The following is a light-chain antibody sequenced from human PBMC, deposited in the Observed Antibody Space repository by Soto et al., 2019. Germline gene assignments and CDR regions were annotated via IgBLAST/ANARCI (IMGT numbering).Light chain of an antibody. CDR2: DAS. J-gene: IGKJ5*01. CDR1: QSVSSSS. Sequence: ESVLTQSPATLSLSPGERATLSCRASQSVSSSSLAWYQQKPGQAPRLLIYDASNRATGVPARFSGSGSGTDFTLTISSLEPEDFALYYCQQRNNWPPITFGQGTRLEIK. V-gene: IGKV3-11*01. CDR3: QQRNNWPPIT.